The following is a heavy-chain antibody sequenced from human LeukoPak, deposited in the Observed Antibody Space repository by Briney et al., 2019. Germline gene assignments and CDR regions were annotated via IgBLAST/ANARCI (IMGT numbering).Heavy chain of an antibody. V-gene: IGHV3-23*01. Sequence: GGSLRLSCAASGFTFSSYGMSWVRQAPGKGLEWVSAISGSGGSTYYADSVKGRFTISRDNSKNTLYLQMNSLRAEDTAVYYCAKEITMVRGAGSMIDYWGQGTLVTVSS. J-gene: IGHJ4*02. D-gene: IGHD3-10*01. CDR2: ISGSGGST. CDR3: AKEITMVRGAGSMIDY. CDR1: GFTFSSYG.